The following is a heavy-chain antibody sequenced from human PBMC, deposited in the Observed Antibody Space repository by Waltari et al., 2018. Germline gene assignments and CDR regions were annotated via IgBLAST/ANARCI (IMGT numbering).Heavy chain of an antibody. D-gene: IGHD6-13*01. Sequence: EVQLLESGGGLVQPGGSLSLSCAASGFTFTSCAMGWVRQAPGKGLEWLSVIDSDGRSTFYADSVKGRFTISRDNSKNTLYLQMNSLRAEDTALYYCATPSGIAEAGAFDYWGQGTLVTVSS. V-gene: IGHV3-23*03. CDR2: IDSDGRST. CDR3: ATPSGIAEAGAFDY. CDR1: GFTFTSCA. J-gene: IGHJ4*02.